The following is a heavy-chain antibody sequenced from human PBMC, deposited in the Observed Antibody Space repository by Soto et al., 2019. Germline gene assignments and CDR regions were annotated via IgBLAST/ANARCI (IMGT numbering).Heavy chain of an antibody. Sequence: ASVKVSCKASGYTFTSYCVSWVRQAPGQGLEWMGWISAYNGNTNYAQKLQGRVTMTTDTSTSTAYMELRSLRSDDTAVYYCARDDGWIPPYYYYGMYIWGQGTTVTVSS. D-gene: IGHD5-12*01. CDR2: ISAYNGNT. CDR1: GYTFTSYC. CDR3: ARDDGWIPPYYYYGMYI. J-gene: IGHJ6*02. V-gene: IGHV1-18*01.